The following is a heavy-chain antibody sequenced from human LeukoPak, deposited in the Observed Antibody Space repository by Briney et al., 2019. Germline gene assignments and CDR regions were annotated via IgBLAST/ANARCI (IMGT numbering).Heavy chain of an antibody. J-gene: IGHJ4*02. CDR3: AARPGEVAVPYDY. CDR1: GFTFSTYA. Sequence: PGGSLRLSCAASGFTFSTYAMTWVRQAPGKGLGWVSLISRGGDVTYYADSVKGRFTISRDSFKNTLYLQMHSLRAEDTAVYYCAARPGEVAVPYDYWGQGTLVTVSS. V-gene: IGHV3-23*01. CDR2: ISRGGDVT. D-gene: IGHD2-15*01.